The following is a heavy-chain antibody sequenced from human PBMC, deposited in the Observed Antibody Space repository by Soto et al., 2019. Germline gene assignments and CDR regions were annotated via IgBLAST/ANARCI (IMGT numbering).Heavy chain of an antibody. CDR3: ASPGEIQLRFPNAFDI. CDR2: ISSSSSTI. V-gene: IGHV3-48*04. CDR1: GFTFSSYS. J-gene: IGHJ3*02. D-gene: IGHD5-18*01. Sequence: GGSLRLSCAASGFTFSSYSMNWVRQAPGKGLEWVSYISSSSSTIYYADSVKGRFTISRDNAKNSLYLQMNSLRAEDTAVYYCASPGEIQLRFPNAFDIWGQGTMVTVSS.